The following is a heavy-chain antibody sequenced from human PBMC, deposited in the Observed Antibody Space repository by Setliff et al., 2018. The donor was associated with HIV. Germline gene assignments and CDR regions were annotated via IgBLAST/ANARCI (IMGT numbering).Heavy chain of an antibody. V-gene: IGHV4-59*01. CDR1: GGSINGYY. J-gene: IGHJ4*02. Sequence: PSETLSLTCNVSGGSINGYYWTWIRQPPGKGLEWIGYIYSSGNTVYNPSLESRVFISVDTSNNQFSLNLGSVTAADTAMYYCARDGFCPGTYYEPDYWGQGVLVTVSS. D-gene: IGHD3-10*02. CDR3: ARDGFCPGTYYEPDY. CDR2: IYSSGNT.